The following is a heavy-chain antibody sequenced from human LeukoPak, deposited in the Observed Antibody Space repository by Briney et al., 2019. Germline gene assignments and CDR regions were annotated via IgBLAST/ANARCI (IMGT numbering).Heavy chain of an antibody. CDR3: ARSAGLRCFDY. D-gene: IGHD4-17*01. J-gene: IGHJ4*02. Sequence: GGSLRLSCVASGFTFSSYAMGWVRQAPGKGLEWVSGISSSGGSTYYADSVKGRFTISRDNSKDTLYLQMDSLRAEDTAVYYCARSAGLRCFDYWGLGTLVTVSS. CDR2: ISSSGGST. CDR1: GFTFSSYA. V-gene: IGHV3-23*01.